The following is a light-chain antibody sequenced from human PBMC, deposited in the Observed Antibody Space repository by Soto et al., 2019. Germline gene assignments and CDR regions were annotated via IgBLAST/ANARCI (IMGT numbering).Light chain of an antibody. CDR1: QNVYINS. J-gene: IGKJ3*01. CDR2: GPS. V-gene: IGKV3-20*01. Sequence: EIVLTQSPRTLSLSPGESATLSCRASQNVYINSLAWFQQKPGQTPRLLIYGPSTRAAGVPDRFTGSGSGADFALTITSLEPEGFAMYYCQQYGGAHFTFGPGTRV. CDR3: QQYGGAHFT.